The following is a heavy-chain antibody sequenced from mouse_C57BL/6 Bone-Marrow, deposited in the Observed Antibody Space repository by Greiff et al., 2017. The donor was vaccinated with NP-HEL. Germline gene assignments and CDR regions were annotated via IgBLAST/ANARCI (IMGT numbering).Heavy chain of an antibody. CDR2: INPSSGYT. D-gene: IGHD1-1*01. V-gene: IGHV1-4*01. Sequence: QVQLQQSGAELARPGASVKISCKASGYTFTSYTMHWVKQRPGQGLEWIGYINPSSGYTKYNQKFKDKATLTADKSSSTAYMQLSSLTSEDSAVYYCARRDTTVHVWFAYWGQGTLVTVSA. J-gene: IGHJ3*01. CDR1: GYTFTSYT. CDR3: ARRDTTVHVWFAY.